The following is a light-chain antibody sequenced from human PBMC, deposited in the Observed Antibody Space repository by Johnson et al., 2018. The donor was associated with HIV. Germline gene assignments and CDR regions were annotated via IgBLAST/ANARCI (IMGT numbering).Light chain of an antibody. CDR3: GTWDNSLSIGYV. Sequence: QAVLTQPPSVSAAPGQKVTISCSGSSSNIGNNYVSWYQQLPGTAPKLLIFENDKRPSGIPDRFSGSKSGTSATLGITGLQAGDEADYCCGTWDNSLSIGYVFGTGTKVTVL. CDR2: END. J-gene: IGLJ1*01. V-gene: IGLV1-51*02. CDR1: SSNIGNNY.